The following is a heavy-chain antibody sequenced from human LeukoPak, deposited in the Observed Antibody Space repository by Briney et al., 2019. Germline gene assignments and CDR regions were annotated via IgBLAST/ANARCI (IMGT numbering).Heavy chain of an antibody. Sequence: PSETLSLTCTVSGCSISSSSYYWGWIRQPPGKGLEWIGSIYYSGSTYYNPSLKSRVTISVDTSKNQFSLKLSSVTAADTAVYYCARQGLRLRGYFDYWGQGTLVTVSS. CDR2: IYYSGST. CDR1: GCSISSSSYY. CDR3: ARQGLRLRGYFDY. V-gene: IGHV4-39*01. J-gene: IGHJ4*02. D-gene: IGHD6-25*01.